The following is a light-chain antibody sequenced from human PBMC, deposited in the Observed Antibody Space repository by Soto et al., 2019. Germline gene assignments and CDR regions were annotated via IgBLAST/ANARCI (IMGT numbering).Light chain of an antibody. CDR3: SPYTSSSTCV. CDR1: SSDVGDYNY. CDR2: DVS. V-gene: IGLV2-14*01. Sequence: QSALPQPASVSGSPGQSITISCTGTSSDVGDYNYVSWYQQHPGKAPKLMIYDVSNRPSGVSNRFSGSKSGNTASLTISGLQAEDEADYYCSPYTSSSTCVFGTGTKLTVL. J-gene: IGLJ1*01.